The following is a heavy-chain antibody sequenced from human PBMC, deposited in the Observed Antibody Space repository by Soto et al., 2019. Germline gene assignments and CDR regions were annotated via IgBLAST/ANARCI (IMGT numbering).Heavy chain of an antibody. CDR3: ARDRGTVEPLDY. D-gene: IGHD1-1*01. J-gene: IGHJ4*02. CDR1: GDSVSSTAVA. CDR2: TFYRSKWYH. Sequence: SQTLSLTCAISGDSVSSTAVAWNWIRQSPSRGLEWLGRTFYRSKWYHDYAVSVKSRITISPDTSKNQFSLQLDSVTPEDAAMYYCARDRGTVEPLDYWGQGTLVTVSS. V-gene: IGHV6-1*01.